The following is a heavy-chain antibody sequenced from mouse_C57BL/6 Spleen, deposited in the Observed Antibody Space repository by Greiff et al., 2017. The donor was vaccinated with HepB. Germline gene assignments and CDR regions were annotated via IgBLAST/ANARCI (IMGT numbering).Heavy chain of an antibody. CDR3: ILRPWFAY. V-gene: IGHV14-4*01. CDR1: GFNIKDDY. CDR2: IDPENGDT. D-gene: IGHD3-2*02. J-gene: IGHJ3*01. Sequence: EVQLQQSGAELVRPGASVKLSCTASGFNIKDDYMHWVKQRPEQGLEWIGWIDPENGDTEYASKFQGKATITADTSSNTAYLQLSSLTSEDTAVYYCILRPWFAYWGQGTLVTVSA.